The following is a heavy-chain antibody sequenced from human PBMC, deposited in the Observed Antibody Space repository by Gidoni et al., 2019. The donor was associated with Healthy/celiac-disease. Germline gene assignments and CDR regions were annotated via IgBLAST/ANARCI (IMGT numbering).Heavy chain of an antibody. CDR1: GYTFTSYG. CDR3: ARVRVSYDIVVVPAGGGGY. V-gene: IGHV1-18*01. D-gene: IGHD2-2*01. Sequence: QVQLVQSGAEVKKPGASVKVSCKAAGYTFTSYGISWVRQAPGQGLEWMGWISAYNGNTTYAQKLQGRVTMTTDTSTSTAYMELRSLRSDDTAVYYWARVRVSYDIVVVPAGGGGYWGQGTLVTVSS. J-gene: IGHJ4*02. CDR2: ISAYNGNT.